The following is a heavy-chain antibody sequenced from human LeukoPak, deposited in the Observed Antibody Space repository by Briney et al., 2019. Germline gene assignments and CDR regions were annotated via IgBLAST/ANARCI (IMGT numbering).Heavy chain of an antibody. CDR2: IYSGGST. J-gene: IGHJ4*02. V-gene: IGHV3-53*01. CDR1: GFTVSSNY. Sequence: GGSLRLSCAASGFTVSSNYMSWVRQAPGKGLEWVSVIYSGGSTYYADSVKGRFTISRDNSKNTLYLQMNSLRAEDTAVYYCARPNYDILTGYYIDYWGQGTLVTVSS. CDR3: ARPNYDILTGYYIDY. D-gene: IGHD3-9*01.